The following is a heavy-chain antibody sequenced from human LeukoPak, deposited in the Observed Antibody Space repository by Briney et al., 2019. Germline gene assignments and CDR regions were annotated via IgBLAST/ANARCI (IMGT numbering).Heavy chain of an antibody. CDR3: ARHHIAVGDIS. V-gene: IGHV4-59*08. J-gene: IGHJ5*02. Sequence: SETLSLTCNVSGGSISSHYWSCIRQPPGKGLEWIAYMYYSGNTNYNPSLKSRVTISVDTSKTQFSLKLSSVTAADTAVYYCARHHIAVGDISWGQGTLVTVSS. D-gene: IGHD2-2*01. CDR1: GGSISSHY. CDR2: MYYSGNT.